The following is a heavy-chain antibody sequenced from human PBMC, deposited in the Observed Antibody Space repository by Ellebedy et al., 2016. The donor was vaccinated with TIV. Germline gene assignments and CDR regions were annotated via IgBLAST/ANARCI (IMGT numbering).Heavy chain of an antibody. CDR1: GYAFASYS. CDR2: ISAYTGDT. CDR3: ARGVAYGDLFYYYGMDV. J-gene: IGHJ6*02. Sequence: ASVKVSCKASGYAFASYSISWVRQAPGQGLEWMGWISAYTGDTDYAQKFQGRVSMTSDTSTNTVSMELSSLRSEDTAVYYCARGVAYGDLFYYYGMDVWGQGTTVTVTS. V-gene: IGHV1-18*01. D-gene: IGHD4-17*01.